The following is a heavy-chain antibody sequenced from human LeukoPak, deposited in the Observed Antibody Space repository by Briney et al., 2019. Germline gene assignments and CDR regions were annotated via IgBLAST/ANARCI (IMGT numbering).Heavy chain of an antibody. D-gene: IGHD3-22*01. CDR1: GFTFSNAW. V-gene: IGHV3-15*01. J-gene: IGHJ4*02. CDR3: TPHADYYDSSGLDY. CDR2: IKSKTDGGTT. Sequence: GGSLRLSCAASGFTFSNAWMSWVRQAPGKGLEWVGRIKSKTDGGTTDYAAPVKGRFTISRDDSKNTMYLQMNSLRTEDTAVYYCTPHADYYDSSGLDYWGQGTLVTVSS.